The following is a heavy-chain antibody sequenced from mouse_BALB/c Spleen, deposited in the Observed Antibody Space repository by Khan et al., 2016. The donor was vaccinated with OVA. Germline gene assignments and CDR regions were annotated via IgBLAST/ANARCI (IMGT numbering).Heavy chain of an antibody. Sequence: QIQLVQSGPELKKPGETVKISCKAAGYTFTDYSMHWVKQAPGKGLKWMGWINTETGEPTYADDFKGRFAFSLETSASTAYLQINNLKNEDTATYFCGRGYYYGSAYWGQGTLVTVSA. CDR2: INTETGEP. CDR1: GYTFTDYS. V-gene: IGHV9-2-1*01. J-gene: IGHJ3*01. CDR3: GRGYYYGSAY. D-gene: IGHD1-1*01.